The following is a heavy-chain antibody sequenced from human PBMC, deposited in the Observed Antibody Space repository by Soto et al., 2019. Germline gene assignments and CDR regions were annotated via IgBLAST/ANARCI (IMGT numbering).Heavy chain of an antibody. CDR1: GFTFSSHT. CDR3: ATTTITMAGPNAAAYEI. Sequence: EVQLVESGGGLVKPGESLRLSCAASGFTFSSHTMNWVRQAPGKGLEWVSSISRRSSDIYYEHSVKARCTISRYAAKDSLPLPLDSSTDGDTAVYFCATTTITMAGPNAAAYEIWGQATAVSVPS. CDR2: ISRRSSDI. J-gene: IGHJ3*02. D-gene: IGHD6-19*01. V-gene: IGHV3-21*06.